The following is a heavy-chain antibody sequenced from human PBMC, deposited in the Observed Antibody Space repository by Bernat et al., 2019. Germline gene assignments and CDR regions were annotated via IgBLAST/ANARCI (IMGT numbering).Heavy chain of an antibody. CDR3: ARWPPIAVAGKGLDY. CDR2: IYYSGST. V-gene: IGHV4-39*01. CDR1: GGSISSSSYY. J-gene: IGHJ4*02. D-gene: IGHD6-19*01. Sequence: QLQLQESGPGLVKASETLSLTCTVSGGSISSSSYYWGWIRQPPGKGLEWIGSIYYSGSTEYNPSLNSRVTISVDTSKNQFSLKLSSVTAPDTAVYYCARWPPIAVAGKGLDYWGQGTLVTVSS.